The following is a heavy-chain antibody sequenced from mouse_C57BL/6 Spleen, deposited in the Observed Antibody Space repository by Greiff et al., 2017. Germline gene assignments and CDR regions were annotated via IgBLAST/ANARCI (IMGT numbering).Heavy chain of an antibody. V-gene: IGHV1-52*01. Sequence: VQLQQSGAELVRPGSSVKLSCKASGYTFTSYWMHWVKQRPIQGLEWIGNIDPSDSETHYNQKFKDKATLTVDKSSSTAYMQLSSLTSEDSAVYYCATFYDYDVGAMDYWGQGTSVTVSS. D-gene: IGHD2-4*01. CDR1: GYTFTSYW. CDR2: IDPSDSET. CDR3: ATFYDYDVGAMDY. J-gene: IGHJ4*01.